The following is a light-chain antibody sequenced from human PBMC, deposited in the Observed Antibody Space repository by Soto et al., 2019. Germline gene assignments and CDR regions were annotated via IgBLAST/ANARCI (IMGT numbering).Light chain of an antibody. CDR3: QTWETGSVI. CDR2: VNNDGSH. Sequence: QLVLTQSPSASASLGASVKLTCTLSSGHSRNAIAWHQQLPQKGPRYLMKVNNDGSHTKGAGIPDRFSGSSSGAERYLIISSLQSDDEADYYCQTWETGSVIFGGRTKLTVL. J-gene: IGLJ2*01. CDR1: SGHSRNA. V-gene: IGLV4-69*01.